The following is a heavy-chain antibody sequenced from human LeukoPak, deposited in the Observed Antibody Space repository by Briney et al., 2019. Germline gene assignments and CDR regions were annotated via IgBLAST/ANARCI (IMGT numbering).Heavy chain of an antibody. J-gene: IGHJ4*02. V-gene: IGHV3-66*04. CDR1: GFTVSSNY. D-gene: IGHD5-18*01. CDR3: ARLSPYSYGLAPIDY. CDR2: IYSGGNT. Sequence: RGSLGLSCAASGFTVSSNYMSWVRQAPGKGLEWVSVIYSGGNTYYADSVKGRFTISRDNSKNTLCLQMNSLRAEDTAVYYCARLSPYSYGLAPIDYWGQGTLVTVSS.